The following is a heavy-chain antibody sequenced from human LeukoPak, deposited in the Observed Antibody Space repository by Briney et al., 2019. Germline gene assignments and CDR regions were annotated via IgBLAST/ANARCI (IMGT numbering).Heavy chain of an antibody. CDR3: ARGSERGYDFWSGYYSP. V-gene: IGHV3-30*04. CDR1: GFTFSSYA. J-gene: IGHJ5*02. D-gene: IGHD3-3*01. Sequence: GGSLRLSCAASGFTFSSYAMHWVRQAPGKGLEWVAVISYDGSNKYYADSVKGRFTISRDNSKNTLYLQMNSLRAEDTAVYYCARGSERGYDFWSGYYSPWGQGTLVTVSS. CDR2: ISYDGSNK.